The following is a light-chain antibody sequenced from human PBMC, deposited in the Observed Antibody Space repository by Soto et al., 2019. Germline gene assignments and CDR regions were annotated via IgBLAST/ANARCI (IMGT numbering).Light chain of an antibody. V-gene: IGKV1-39*01. CDR2: AAS. CDR3: QHNNSYSEA. Sequence: DIQMTLSPSSLSASVGARVTIPCRASQSISSYLNWHQQQPGTAPKLLIYAASTSQSGVPSRISGSGSGTESPLTSSSLQPDYFATYYCQHNNSYSEAFGQGTKVHIK. J-gene: IGKJ1*01. CDR1: QSISSY.